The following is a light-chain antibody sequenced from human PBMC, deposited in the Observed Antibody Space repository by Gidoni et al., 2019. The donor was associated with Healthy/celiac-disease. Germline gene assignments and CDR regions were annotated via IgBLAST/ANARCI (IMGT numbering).Light chain of an antibody. CDR3: QQYGSSPPAT. CDR1: QSVSSSY. CDR2: GAS. J-gene: IGKJ1*01. V-gene: IGKV3-20*01. Sequence: DIVLTQSPGTLSLSPGERATLSCRASQSVSSSYLAWYQQKPGQAPRLLIYGASSRATGIPDRFRGSGSGTDFTLTISRLEPEDFAVYYCQQYGSSPPATFGQGTKVEIK.